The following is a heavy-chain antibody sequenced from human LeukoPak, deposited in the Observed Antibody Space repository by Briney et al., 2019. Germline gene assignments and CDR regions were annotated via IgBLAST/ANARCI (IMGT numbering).Heavy chain of an antibody. V-gene: IGHV4-34*01. J-gene: IGHJ3*01. CDR3: ARDQAGATGRWRSPPG. Sequence: PSETLSLTCAVHGGSFSGYYWSWIRQPPGKGLEWIGEINHSGSTNYNPSLKSRVTISVDTSKNQFSLKLSSVTAADTAVYYCARDQAGATGRWRSPPGWGQGTMVTVSS. D-gene: IGHD1-26*01. CDR2: INHSGST. CDR1: GGSFSGYY.